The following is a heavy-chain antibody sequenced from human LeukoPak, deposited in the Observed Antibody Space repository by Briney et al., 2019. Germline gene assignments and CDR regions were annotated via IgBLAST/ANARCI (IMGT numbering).Heavy chain of an antibody. Sequence: SQTLSLTCTVSGGSISSSSYYWGWIRQPPGKGLEWIGSIYYSGSTYYNPSLKSRVTISVDTSKNQFSLKLGSVTAADTAVYYCASPTTMTTAIEYWGQGTLVTVSS. CDR1: GGSISSSSYY. J-gene: IGHJ4*02. V-gene: IGHV4-39*01. CDR2: IYYSGST. CDR3: ASPTTMTTAIEY. D-gene: IGHD4-17*01.